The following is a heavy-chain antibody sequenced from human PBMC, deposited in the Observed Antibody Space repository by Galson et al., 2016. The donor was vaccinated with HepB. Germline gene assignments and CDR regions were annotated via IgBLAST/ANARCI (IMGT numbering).Heavy chain of an antibody. J-gene: IGHJ6*02. CDR1: GFTFSSYA. V-gene: IGHV3-30-3*01. Sequence: SLRLSCAASGFTFSSYAMHWVRQAPGKGLEWVAVISYDGSNKYYADSVKGRFTISRDNSKNTLYLQMNSLRAEDTAVYYCARDMGNEDFWSGYYNYYYYGMDVWGQGTTVTVSS. CDR3: ARDMGNEDFWSGYYNYYYYGMDV. D-gene: IGHD3-3*01. CDR2: ISYDGSNK.